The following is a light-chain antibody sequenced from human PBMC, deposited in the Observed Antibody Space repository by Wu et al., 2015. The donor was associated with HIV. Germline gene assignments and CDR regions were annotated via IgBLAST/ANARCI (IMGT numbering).Light chain of an antibody. J-gene: IGKJ4*01. V-gene: IGKV3-15*01. CDR3: QQYYKWPPLT. Sequence: EIVMTQSPATLSVSLGERATLSCRASQNIYNNLAWYQQKRGQAPRLLIYDASIRATGVPARFSGSGSGTEFTLTISSPQSEDFAAYYCQQYYKWPPLTFGGGTRVELK. CDR2: DAS. CDR1: QNIYNN.